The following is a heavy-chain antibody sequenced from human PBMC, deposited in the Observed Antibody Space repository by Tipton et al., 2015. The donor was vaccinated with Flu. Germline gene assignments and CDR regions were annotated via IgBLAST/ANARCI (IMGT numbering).Heavy chain of an antibody. CDR2: VDRTGDT. CDR3: ARRDYSNYVSDPTSWFDP. Sequence: TLSLTCAVSGDSISSDYYWAWIRQFPGKGLEWIGTVDRTGDTIYSPSLKSRVTLSIDTSKNQFSIKMKSVNAPDMAVYYCARRDYSNYVSDPTSWFDPWGHGTLVAVSS. D-gene: IGHD4-11*01. J-gene: IGHJ5*02. V-gene: IGHV4-38-2*01. CDR1: GDSISSDYY.